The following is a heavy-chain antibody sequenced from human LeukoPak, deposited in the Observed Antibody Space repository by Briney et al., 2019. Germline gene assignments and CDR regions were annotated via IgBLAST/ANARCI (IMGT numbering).Heavy chain of an antibody. CDR3: AKDIRGYYDSSGYYPLVY. V-gene: IGHV3-23*01. D-gene: IGHD3-22*01. CDR2: ISGSGGST. J-gene: IGHJ4*02. Sequence: PGGSLRLSCAASGFTFSSYAMSWVRQAPGKGLEWVSAISGSGGSTYYADSVKGRFTISRDNSKNTLYLQMNSLRAEDTAVYCCAKDIRGYYDSSGYYPLVYWGQGTLVTVSS. CDR1: GFTFSSYA.